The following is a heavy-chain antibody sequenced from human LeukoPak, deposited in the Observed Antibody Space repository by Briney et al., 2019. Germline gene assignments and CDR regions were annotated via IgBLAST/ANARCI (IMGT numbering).Heavy chain of an antibody. J-gene: IGHJ6*03. CDR3: ARARGSDYYYYYMDV. CDR2: ITSSGGTK. V-gene: IGHV3-48*03. Sequence: PGGSLRLSCAASGFSFSTYEMNWVRQAPGKGLECISYITSSGGTKDYAKSVKGRFIISRDNAKHSLFLQMNSLTTEDTAVYYCARARGSDYYYYYMDVWGKGTTVTVSS. CDR1: GFSFSTYE.